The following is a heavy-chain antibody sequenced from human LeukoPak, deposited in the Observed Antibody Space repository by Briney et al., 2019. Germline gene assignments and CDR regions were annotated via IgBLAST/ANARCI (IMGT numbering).Heavy chain of an antibody. D-gene: IGHD6-13*01. J-gene: IGHJ4*02. CDR2: ISGSGGST. Sequence: PGGSPRLSCAASGFTFSSYAMSWVRQAPGKGLEWVSAISGSGGSTYYADSVKGRFTISRDNSKNTLYLQMSSLRAEDTAVYYCAKDRIAAAPYRYFDYWGQGTLVTVSS. V-gene: IGHV3-23*01. CDR1: GFTFSSYA. CDR3: AKDRIAAAPYRYFDY.